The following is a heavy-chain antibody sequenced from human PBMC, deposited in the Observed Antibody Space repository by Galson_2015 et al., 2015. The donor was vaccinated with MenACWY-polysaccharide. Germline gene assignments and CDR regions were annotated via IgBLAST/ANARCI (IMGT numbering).Heavy chain of an antibody. Sequence: VSAISGSGGSTYYADSVKGRFTISRDNSKNTLYLQMNSLRAEDTAVYYCAKEIVGATVDWFDPWGQGTLVTVSS. J-gene: IGHJ5*02. V-gene: IGHV3-23*01. CDR3: AKEIVGATVDWFDP. D-gene: IGHD1-26*01. CDR2: ISGSGGST.